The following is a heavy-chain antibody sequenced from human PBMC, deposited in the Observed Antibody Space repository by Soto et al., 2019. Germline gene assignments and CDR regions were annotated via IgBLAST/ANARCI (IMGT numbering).Heavy chain of an antibody. Sequence: GGSLRLSCAASGFTFISYAMILVRQAPGKGLEWVSAISGSGGSTYYADSVKGRFTISRDNSKNTLYLQMNSLRAEDTAVYYCAKGYTYYYDSSGYYFDYWGQGTLVTVSS. D-gene: IGHD3-22*01. V-gene: IGHV3-23*01. J-gene: IGHJ4*02. CDR3: AKGYTYYYDSSGYYFDY. CDR1: GFTFISYA. CDR2: ISGSGGST.